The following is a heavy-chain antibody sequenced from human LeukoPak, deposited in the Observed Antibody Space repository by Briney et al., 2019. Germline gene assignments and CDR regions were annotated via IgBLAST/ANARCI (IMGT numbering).Heavy chain of an antibody. J-gene: IGHJ4*02. CDR2: IYTTGST. Sequence: PSETLSLTCTVSGGSISSGSYCWSWIRQPAGKGLEWIGRIYTTGSTNYNPSLKSRVTISVDTSKNQFSLKLSSVTAADTAVYYCARSGMYYYDSSGILDYWGQGTLVTVSS. CDR1: GGSISSGSYC. CDR3: ARSGMYYYDSSGILDY. D-gene: IGHD3-22*01. V-gene: IGHV4-61*02.